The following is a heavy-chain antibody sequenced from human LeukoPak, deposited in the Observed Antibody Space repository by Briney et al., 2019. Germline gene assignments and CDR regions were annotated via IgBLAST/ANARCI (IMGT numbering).Heavy chain of an antibody. CDR3: ARDERAYYYDSSGYYYPVY. CDR2: INPSGGST. V-gene: IGHV1-46*01. D-gene: IGHD3-22*01. Sequence: GASVKVSCKASGYTFTSYYMHWVRQAPGQGLEWMGIINPSGGSTSYAQKFQGRVTITADESTSTAYMELSSLRSEDTAVYYCARDERAYYYDSSGYYYPVYWGQGTLVTVSS. CDR1: GYTFTSYY. J-gene: IGHJ4*02.